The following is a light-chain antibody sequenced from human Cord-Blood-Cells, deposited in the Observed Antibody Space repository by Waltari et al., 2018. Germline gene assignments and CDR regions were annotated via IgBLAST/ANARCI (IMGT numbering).Light chain of an antibody. CDR2: TLS. V-gene: IGKV2-40*01. Sequence: TQTPFPMPVTPEDPAATSCRPSHSLLESDDGNTYLDWYLQKPGGSPQLLIFTLSYRASGVPDRFSGSGSGTDFTLKISRVEAEDVGVYYCMQRIEFPFTFGPGTKVDIK. CDR1: HSLLESDDGNTY. J-gene: IGKJ3*01. CDR3: MQRIEFPFT.